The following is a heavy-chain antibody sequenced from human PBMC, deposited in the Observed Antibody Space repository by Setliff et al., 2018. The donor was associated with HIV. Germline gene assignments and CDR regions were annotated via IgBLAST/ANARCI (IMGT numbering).Heavy chain of an antibody. V-gene: IGHV1-2*06. CDR1: GYTFTGYY. Sequence: VASVKVSCKASGYTFTGYYLHWVRQAPGQGLQWMGRLNPKTGVAHFAQTFQGRVTMTRDTSIGIAFMELSRVNSADTAVYFCARGTVVGATIYYFDYWGQGTLVTVSS. CDR2: LNPKTGVA. CDR3: ARGTVVGATIYYFDY. J-gene: IGHJ4*02. D-gene: IGHD1-26*01.